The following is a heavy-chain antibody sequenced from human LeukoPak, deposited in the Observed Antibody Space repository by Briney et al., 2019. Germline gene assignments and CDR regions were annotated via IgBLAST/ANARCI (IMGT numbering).Heavy chain of an antibody. J-gene: IGHJ4*02. CDR1: GYSISSGYY. Sequence: SETLSLTCTVSGYSISSGYYWGWIRQPPGKGLEWLGGIYHSGNTYYNPSLESRVTISVDTSKNQFSLKLSSVTDADTAVYYCARYSTSWDYWGQGTLVTVSS. V-gene: IGHV4-38-2*02. D-gene: IGHD2-2*01. CDR3: ARYSTSWDY. CDR2: IYHSGNT.